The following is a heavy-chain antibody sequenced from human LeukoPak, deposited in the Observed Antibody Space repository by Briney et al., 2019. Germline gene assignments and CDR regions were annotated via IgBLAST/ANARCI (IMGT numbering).Heavy chain of an antibody. D-gene: IGHD1-1*01. CDR2: INSEMNLR. J-gene: IGHJ4*02. CDR1: GFNFGSYA. V-gene: IGHV3-48*02. CDR3: VRDHNWAFDY. Sequence: GGSLRLSCAASGFNFGSYAMNWVRQAPGKGLEWISHINSEMNLRNYADSVKGRFTISRDNAKHSVDLQMSSLRDEDTAVYYCVRDHNWAFDYWGQGILVTVSS.